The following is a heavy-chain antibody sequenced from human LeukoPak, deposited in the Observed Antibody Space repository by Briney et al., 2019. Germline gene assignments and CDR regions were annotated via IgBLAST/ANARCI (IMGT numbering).Heavy chain of an antibody. D-gene: IGHD6-19*01. V-gene: IGHV1-18*01. Sequence: EASVKVSCKASGYAFTSVGITWVRRAPGQGLEWMGWISPYNGNTRYAQKFQGRVAMTTDTSTTTAYMELRGLRFNDTAVYYCARAGPGSGWYFDYWGQGTLVTVSS. CDR3: ARAGPGSGWYFDY. CDR1: GYAFTSVG. J-gene: IGHJ4*02. CDR2: ISPYNGNT.